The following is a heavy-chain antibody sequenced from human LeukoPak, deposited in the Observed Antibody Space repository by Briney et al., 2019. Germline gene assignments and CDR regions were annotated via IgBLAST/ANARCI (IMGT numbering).Heavy chain of an antibody. D-gene: IGHD3-10*01. J-gene: IGHJ6*03. CDR3: ARVVYYGSGSSPYNYYMDV. CDR1: GGTFSSYA. Sequence: SVNVSCKASGGTFSSYAISWVRQAPGQGLEWMGGIIPIFGTANYAQKFQGRVTITADESTSTAYMELSSLRSEDTAVYYCARVVYYGSGSSPYNYYMDVWGKGTTVTISS. CDR2: IIPIFGTA. V-gene: IGHV1-69*13.